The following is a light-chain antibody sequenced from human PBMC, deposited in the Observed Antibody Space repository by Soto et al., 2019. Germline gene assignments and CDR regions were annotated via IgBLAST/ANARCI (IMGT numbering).Light chain of an antibody. J-gene: IGKJ4*01. V-gene: IGKV3-11*01. CDR1: QSVSSSY. Sequence: EIVLTQSPGTLSLSPGERSTLSCRASQSVSSSYLAWYQQKPGQTPRLLILDASDRATGIPARFSGSGSGTNFTLTIRSLEPEDFAVYYCQQRSNWPPVTFGGGTKGDIK. CDR2: DAS. CDR3: QQRSNWPPVT.